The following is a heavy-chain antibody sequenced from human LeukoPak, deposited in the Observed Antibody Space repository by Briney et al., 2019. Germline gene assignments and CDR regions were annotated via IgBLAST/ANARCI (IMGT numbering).Heavy chain of an antibody. CDR2: IISIFGTA. Sequence: GASVKVSCKASGGTFSSYAISWVRQAPGQGLEWMGGIISIFGTANYAQKFQGRVTITADESTSTAYMELSSLRSEDTAVYYCARARGDYVPHYFDYWGQGTLVTVSS. CDR3: ARARGDYVPHYFDY. CDR1: GGTFSSYA. D-gene: IGHD4-17*01. V-gene: IGHV1-69*13. J-gene: IGHJ4*02.